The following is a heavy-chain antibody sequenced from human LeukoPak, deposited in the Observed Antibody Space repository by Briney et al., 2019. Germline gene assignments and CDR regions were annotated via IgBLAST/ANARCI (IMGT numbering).Heavy chain of an antibody. CDR2: ISSSDSSI. D-gene: IGHD2-15*01. CDR1: GFTFSSYS. V-gene: IGHV3-48*01. Sequence: GGSLRLSCAASGFTFSSYSLNWVRQAPGKGLEWVSYISSSDSSIYYADSVKGRFTISRDNAKNSLFLQMDSLRAEDTAVYYCARGHCSGRSCYSSMYWGQGTLVTVSS. CDR3: ARGHCSGRSCYSSMY. J-gene: IGHJ4*02.